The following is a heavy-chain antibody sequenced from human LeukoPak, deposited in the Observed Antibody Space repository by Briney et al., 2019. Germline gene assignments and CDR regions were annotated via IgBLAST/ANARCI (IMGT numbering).Heavy chain of an antibody. D-gene: IGHD5-12*01. CDR1: GGSISSSSYY. CDR2: IYYSGST. Sequence: PSETLSLTCTVSGGSISSSSYYWGWIRQPPGKGLEWIGSIYYSGSTYYNPSLKSRVTISVDTSKNQFSLKLSSVTAEDTAVYYCARENIVTTMAPDLWGQGALVTVSS. J-gene: IGHJ5*02. V-gene: IGHV4-39*07. CDR3: ARENIVTTMAPDL.